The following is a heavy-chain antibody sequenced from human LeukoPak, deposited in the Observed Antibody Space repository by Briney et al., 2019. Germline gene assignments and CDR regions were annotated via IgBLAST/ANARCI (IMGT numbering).Heavy chain of an antibody. CDR1: GFTFSDHA. V-gene: IGHV3-23*01. Sequence: GGSLRLSCAASGFTFSDHAMNWVRQAPGKELEWVSSLSETGETTDYADSVKGRFTISRDNSKNTVYLQMNNLRVDDTAVYYCAKQWLVGIWGQGTLVTVSS. D-gene: IGHD6-19*01. CDR2: LSETGETT. J-gene: IGHJ4*02. CDR3: AKQWLVGI.